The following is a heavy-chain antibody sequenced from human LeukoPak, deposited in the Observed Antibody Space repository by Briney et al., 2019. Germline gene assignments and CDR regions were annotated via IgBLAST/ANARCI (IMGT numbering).Heavy chain of an antibody. D-gene: IGHD5-12*01. CDR2: LHADGSEK. Sequence: GGSLRLSFVASGFSLSGYWMSWVRQAPGKGLEWVAMLHADGSEKYYVGSVKGRFTISGDNAKNSVYLQMNSLRVDDTAVYYCARGGYSFDYLGQGTLVTVSS. CDR1: GFSLSGYW. J-gene: IGHJ4*02. V-gene: IGHV3-7*01. CDR3: ARGGYSFDY.